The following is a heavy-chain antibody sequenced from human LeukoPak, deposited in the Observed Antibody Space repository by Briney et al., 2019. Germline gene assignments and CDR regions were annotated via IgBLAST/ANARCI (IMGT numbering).Heavy chain of an antibody. CDR2: ISSSSSYI. J-gene: IGHJ6*02. Sequence: GGSLRLSCAASGFTFSSYSMNWVRQAPGKGLEWVSSISSSSSYIYYADSAKGRFTISRDNAKNSLYLQMNSLRAEDTAVYYCARDFTGDSSGYYVVDVWGQGTTVTVSS. D-gene: IGHD3-22*01. V-gene: IGHV3-21*01. CDR3: ARDFTGDSSGYYVVDV. CDR1: GFTFSSYS.